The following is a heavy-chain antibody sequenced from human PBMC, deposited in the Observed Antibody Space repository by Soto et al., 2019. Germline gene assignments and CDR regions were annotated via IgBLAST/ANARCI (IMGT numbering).Heavy chain of an antibody. J-gene: IGHJ4*02. D-gene: IGHD3-3*01. CDR1: GFTFSSYA. V-gene: IGHV3-23*01. CDR2: ISGSGGST. CDR3: AKEGFLEWLFYYFDY. Sequence: GGSLRLSCAASGFTFSSYAMSWVRQAPGKGLEWVSGISGSGGSTYYADSVKGRFTISRDNSKNTLYLQMNSLRAEDTAVYYCAKEGFLEWLFYYFDYWGQGTLVTVSS.